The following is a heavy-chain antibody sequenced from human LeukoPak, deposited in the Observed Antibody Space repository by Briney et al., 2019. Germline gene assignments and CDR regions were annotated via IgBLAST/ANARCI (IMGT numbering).Heavy chain of an antibody. J-gene: IGHJ4*02. D-gene: IGHD3-3*01. CDR2: LSWNSGSI. CDR3: AKTDRYDFWSGYYFDY. Sequence: GGSLRLSSAASGFTFDDYAMYWVRHAPGRGLGWVSGLSWNSGSIGYADSVKGRFTISRDNAKNSLYLQMNSLRAEDTALYYCAKTDRYDFWSGYYFDYWGQGTLVTVSS. CDR1: GFTFDDYA. V-gene: IGHV3-9*01.